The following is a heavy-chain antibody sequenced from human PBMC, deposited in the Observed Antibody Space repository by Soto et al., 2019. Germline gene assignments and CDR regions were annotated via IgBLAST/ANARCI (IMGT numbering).Heavy chain of an antibody. V-gene: IGHV1-18*04. CDR3: ARDAAFWSGRNLNWFDS. J-gene: IGHJ5*01. D-gene: IGHD3-3*01. CDR1: GYTFRNYA. CDR2: INTYKGDT. Sequence: ASVKVSCKASGYTFRNYAITWVRQAPGQGLEWMGWINTYKGDTNYAHKFQGRVTMTTDTSTSTAYMELRSLRSDDTAIYYGARDAAFWSGRNLNWFDSWGQGTLVTVSS.